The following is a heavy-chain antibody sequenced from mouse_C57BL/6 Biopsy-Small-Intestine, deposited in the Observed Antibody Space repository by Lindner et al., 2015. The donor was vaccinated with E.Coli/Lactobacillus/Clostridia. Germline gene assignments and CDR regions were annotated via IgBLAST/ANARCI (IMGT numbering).Heavy chain of an antibody. CDR3: AGFGYDAGVFDY. CDR1: GYTFSNSW. D-gene: IGHD2-2*01. V-gene: IGHV1-82*01. J-gene: IGHJ2*01. Sequence: VQLQESGPELVKPGASVKISCKASGYTFSNSWMNWVKQRPGKGLEWIGRIYLGDGDTNYNGKFKGKATLTADKSSSTSYMQLTNLTSEDSAVYFCAGFGYDAGVFDYWGQGTTLTVSS. CDR2: IYLGDGDT.